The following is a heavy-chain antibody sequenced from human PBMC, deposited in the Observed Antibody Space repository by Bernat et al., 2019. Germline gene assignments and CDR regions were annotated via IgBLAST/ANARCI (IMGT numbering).Heavy chain of an antibody. CDR3: AKPHYDCWSGYYY. D-gene: IGHD3-3*01. CDR2: ISGSGSST. J-gene: IGHJ4*02. CDR1: GVTFSSYA. V-gene: IGHV3-23*01. Sequence: EVQLLESGGGLVQPGGSLRLSCAASGVTFSSYAMSWVRQAPGKGLEWVSTISGSGSSTYYADSVKGRFTISRDNSKNTLYLQMNSLRAEDTAVYYCAKPHYDCWSGYYYWGQGTLVTVSS.